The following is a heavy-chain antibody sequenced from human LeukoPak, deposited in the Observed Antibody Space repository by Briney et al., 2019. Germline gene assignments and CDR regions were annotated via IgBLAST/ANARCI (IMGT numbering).Heavy chain of an antibody. J-gene: IGHJ4*02. CDR2: IYTSGST. CDR3: ARGVGATTIDY. V-gene: IGHV4-4*09. D-gene: IGHD1-26*01. CDR1: GGSISSYY. Sequence: PSETLSLTCTVSGGSISSYYWSWVRQPPGKGLEWIGYIYTSGSTNYNPSLKSRVTISVDTSKNQFSLKLSSVTAADTAVYYCARGVGATTIDYWGQGTLVTVSS.